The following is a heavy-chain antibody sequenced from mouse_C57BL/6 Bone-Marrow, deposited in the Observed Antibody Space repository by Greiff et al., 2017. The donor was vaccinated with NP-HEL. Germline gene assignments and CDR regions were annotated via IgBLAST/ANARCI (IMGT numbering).Heavy chain of an antibody. CDR2: INPNNGGT. CDR3: ARRENWGYAMDY. Sequence: EVQLVESGPELVKPGASVKIPCKASGYTFTDYNMDWVKQSHGKSLEWIGDINPNNGGTIYNQKFKGKATLTVDKSSSTAYMELRSLTSEDTAVYYCARRENWGYAMDYWGQGTSVTVSS. V-gene: IGHV1-18*01. J-gene: IGHJ4*01. CDR1: GYTFTDYN. D-gene: IGHD4-1*01.